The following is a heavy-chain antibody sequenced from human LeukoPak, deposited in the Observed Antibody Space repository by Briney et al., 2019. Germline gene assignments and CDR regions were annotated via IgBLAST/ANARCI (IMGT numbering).Heavy chain of an antibody. J-gene: IGHJ4*02. Sequence: PGGSLRLSCSASGXTFSTYAMHWVRQAPGKGLECVSTISNTGGSTYYADSVKGRFAISRDNSRNTLYLQMSSLRAEDTAVYHCVKDDSYYYASGSYPYWGQGTLVTVSS. V-gene: IGHV3-64D*06. CDR2: ISNTGGST. CDR1: GXTFSTYA. D-gene: IGHD3-10*01. CDR3: VKDDSYYYASGSYPY.